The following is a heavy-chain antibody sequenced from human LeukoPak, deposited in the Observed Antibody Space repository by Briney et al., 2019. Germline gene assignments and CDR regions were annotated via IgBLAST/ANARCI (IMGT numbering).Heavy chain of an antibody. Sequence: PSETLSLTCAVYGGSFMGYYWSWFRQPPGKGLEWIGEINHIESTNYNPSLKSRVTISVDTSKNQFSLKLSSVTAADTAVYYCARAPITIFGVVNRRPIGTDVWGQGTTVTVSS. D-gene: IGHD3-3*01. V-gene: IGHV4-34*01. CDR3: ARAPITIFGVVNRRPIGTDV. CDR1: GGSFMGYY. J-gene: IGHJ6*02. CDR2: INHIEST.